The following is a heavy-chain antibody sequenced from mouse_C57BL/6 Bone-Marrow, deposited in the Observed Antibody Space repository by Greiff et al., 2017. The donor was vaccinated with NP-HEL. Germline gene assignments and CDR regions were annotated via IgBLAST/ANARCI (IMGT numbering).Heavy chain of an antibody. V-gene: IGHV1-54*01. CDR1: GYAFTNYL. D-gene: IGHD1-1*01. J-gene: IGHJ2*01. CDR3: ARGDYYGSSYVGTDY. CDR2: INPGSGGT. Sequence: VQLQQSGAELVRPGPSVKVSCKASGYAFTNYLIEWVKQRPGQGLEWIGVINPGSGGTNYNEKFKGKATLTADKSSSTAYMQRSSLTSEDSAVYFCARGDYYGSSYVGTDYWGQGTTLTVSS.